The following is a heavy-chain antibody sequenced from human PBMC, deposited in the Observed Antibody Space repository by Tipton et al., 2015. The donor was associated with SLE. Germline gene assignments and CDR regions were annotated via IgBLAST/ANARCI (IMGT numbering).Heavy chain of an antibody. CDR2: ISSSSNYI. D-gene: IGHD3-22*01. J-gene: IGHJ4*02. CDR3: ARDADTSGFYSYFDY. V-gene: IGHV3-21*01. Sequence: SLRLSCAVSGFIFSSYSMHWVRQGPGEGLGWVSSISSSSNYIYYADPVKGRFTISRDNAKNSLYLQMSSLRAEDTAVYLCARDADTSGFYSYFDYWGQGTLVTVSS. CDR1: GFIFSSYS.